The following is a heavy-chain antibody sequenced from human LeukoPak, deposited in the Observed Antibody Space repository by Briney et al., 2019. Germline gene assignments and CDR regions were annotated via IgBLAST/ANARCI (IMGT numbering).Heavy chain of an antibody. CDR3: AKDRTVGASYWYFDL. Sequence: GGSLRLSCAASGFTFSSYAMSWVRQAPGKGLEWVSGMSGGGGSTYYADSVKGRFTISRDNSKNTLYLQMNSLRAEDTAIYYCAKDRTVGASYWYFDLWGRGTLVTVSS. D-gene: IGHD1-26*01. CDR2: MSGGGGST. V-gene: IGHV3-23*01. J-gene: IGHJ2*01. CDR1: GFTFSSYA.